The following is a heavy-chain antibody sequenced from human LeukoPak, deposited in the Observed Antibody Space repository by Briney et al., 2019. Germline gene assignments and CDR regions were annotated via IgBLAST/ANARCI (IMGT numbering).Heavy chain of an antibody. Sequence: GASVKVSCKASGYTFTGYYMHWVRQAPGQGLEWXXXXXPNSGGTNYAQKFQGRVTMTRDTSISTAYMELSRLRSDDTAVYYCARGLEIVGATTNWFDPWGQGTLVTVSS. J-gene: IGHJ5*02. CDR1: GYTFTGYY. D-gene: IGHD1-26*01. V-gene: IGHV1-2*02. CDR2: XXPNSGGT. CDR3: ARGLEIVGATTNWFDP.